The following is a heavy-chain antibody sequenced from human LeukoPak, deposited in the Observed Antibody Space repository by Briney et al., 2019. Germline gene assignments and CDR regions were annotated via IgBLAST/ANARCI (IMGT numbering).Heavy chain of an antibody. D-gene: IGHD5-12*01. Sequence: SGGSLRLSCAASGFTFSSYWISWVRQAPGKGLEWVANIKQDGSEKYYVDSVKGRFTISRDNAKNSLYLQMNSLRAEDTAVYYCATPSRGYSGYDYYFDYWGQGTLVTVSS. CDR2: IKQDGSEK. V-gene: IGHV3-7*01. CDR3: ATPSRGYSGYDYYFDY. J-gene: IGHJ4*02. CDR1: GFTFSSYW.